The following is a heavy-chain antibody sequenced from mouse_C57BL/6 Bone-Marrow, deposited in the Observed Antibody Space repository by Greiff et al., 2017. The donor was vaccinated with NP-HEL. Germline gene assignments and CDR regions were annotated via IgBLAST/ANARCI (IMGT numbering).Heavy chain of an antibody. CDR1: GFTFSSYG. CDR3: ARRGAMDY. CDR2: ISSGGSYT. Sequence: EVKLVESGGDLVKPGGSLKLSCAASGFTFSSYGMSWVRQTPDKRLEWVATISSGGSYTYYPDSVQGRFTISRANAKNTLYLQMSSLKSEETAMYYCARRGAMDYWGQGTSVTVSS. J-gene: IGHJ4*01. V-gene: IGHV5-6*02.